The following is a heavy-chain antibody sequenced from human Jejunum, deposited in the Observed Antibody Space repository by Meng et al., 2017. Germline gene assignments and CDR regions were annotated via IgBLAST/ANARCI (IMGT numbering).Heavy chain of an antibody. D-gene: IGHD4-11*01. CDR1: GGSISDYY. V-gene: IGHV4-34*01. CDR3: ARGNEYSNYGADF. J-gene: IGHJ4*02. CDR2: INDSGST. Sequence: QVKLQHCGAGLLKPSETLPLTCAVYGGSISDYYWTWIRQPPGKGLEWIGEINDSGSTNYNPSLKSRVTISVGTSKSQFYLRVSSVTAADTAVYYCARGNEYSNYGADFWGQGTLVTVSS.